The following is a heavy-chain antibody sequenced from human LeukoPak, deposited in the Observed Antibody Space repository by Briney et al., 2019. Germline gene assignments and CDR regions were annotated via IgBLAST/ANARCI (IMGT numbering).Heavy chain of an antibody. CDR3: VAPGLGGAYWLDT. Sequence: VGSLRLSSAATKFSLSSYGICWVRQAPRGGVEWVTFLSYDGSTTQSAPSLKSRFFISSKDISKNTVHLQMNNLTPEDTAVYYCVAPGLGGAYWLDTWGQGTLVIVSS. D-gene: IGHD3-10*01. CDR2: LSYDGSTT. CDR1: KFSLSSYG. J-gene: IGHJ5*02. V-gene: IGHV3-30*02.